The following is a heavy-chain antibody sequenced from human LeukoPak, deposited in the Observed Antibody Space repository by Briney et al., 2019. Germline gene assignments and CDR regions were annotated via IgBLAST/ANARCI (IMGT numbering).Heavy chain of an antibody. J-gene: IGHJ5*02. CDR1: GGTFSSYA. CDR2: MNPNSGNT. D-gene: IGHD3-10*01. V-gene: IGHV1-8*02. CDR3: ARKERYGSGRGGVDP. Sequence: ASVKVSCKASGGTFSSYAINWVRQATGQGLEWMGWMNPNSGNTGYAQKFQGRVTMTRNTSISTAYMELSSLRSEDTAVYYCARKERYGSGRGGVDPWGQGTLVTVSS.